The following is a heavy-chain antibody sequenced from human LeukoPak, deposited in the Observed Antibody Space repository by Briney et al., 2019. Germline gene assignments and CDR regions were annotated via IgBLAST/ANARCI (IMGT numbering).Heavy chain of an antibody. J-gene: IGHJ4*02. CDR2: INPNSGGT. CDR3: AREAGEY. CDR1: GYTFIVYY. Sequence: ASVKVCFKAAGYTFIVYYMHWERQAPGQGLEWMGWINPNSGGTNYAQKFQGRVTMTRDTSISTAYMELSRLRSDDTAVYYCAREAGEYWGQGTLVTVSS. D-gene: IGHD7-27*01. V-gene: IGHV1-2*02.